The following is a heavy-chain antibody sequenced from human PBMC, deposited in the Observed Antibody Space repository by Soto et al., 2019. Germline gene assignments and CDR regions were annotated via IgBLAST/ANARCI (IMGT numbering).Heavy chain of an antibody. V-gene: IGHV4-59*01. Sequence: PSETLSLTCAVSGVSISSYYWSWIRQPPGKGLEWIGYVFYNGIINYSPSLKGRVTMSMEMSTNHFSLELRSVTAADTAVYFCERVGAGGSSSTNHDYWGPGALVTVSS. CDR1: GVSISSYY. CDR3: ERVGAGGSSSTNHDY. D-gene: IGHD6-6*01. J-gene: IGHJ4*02. CDR2: VFYNGII.